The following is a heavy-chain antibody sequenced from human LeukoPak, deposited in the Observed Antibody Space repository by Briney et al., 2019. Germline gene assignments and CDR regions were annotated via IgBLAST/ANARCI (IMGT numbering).Heavy chain of an antibody. Sequence: SETLSLTCAVYGGSFSGYYWSWIRQPPGKGLEWIGEINHSGSTNYNPSLKSRVTISVDTSKNQFSLKLSSVTAADTAVYYCARSVSVVAAAVDYWGQGTLVTVSS. CDR1: GGSFSGYY. J-gene: IGHJ4*02. D-gene: IGHD6-13*01. CDR3: ARSVSVVAAAVDY. CDR2: INHSGST. V-gene: IGHV4-34*01.